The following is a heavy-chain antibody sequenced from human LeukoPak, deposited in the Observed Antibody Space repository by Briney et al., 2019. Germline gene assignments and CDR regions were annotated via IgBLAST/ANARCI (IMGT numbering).Heavy chain of an antibody. CDR2: IWSDGTNQ. Sequence: GRSLRLSCAAAGFTFSHYGMHWVRQAPGKGLEWVAVIWSDGTNQYYADSAKGRSTISRDDSGNTVYLQMNSLRPEDTAVYYCAKDAQRGFDYSNSLENWGQGTPVTVSS. V-gene: IGHV3-33*06. D-gene: IGHD4-11*01. J-gene: IGHJ4*02. CDR1: GFTFSHYG. CDR3: AKDAQRGFDYSNSLEN.